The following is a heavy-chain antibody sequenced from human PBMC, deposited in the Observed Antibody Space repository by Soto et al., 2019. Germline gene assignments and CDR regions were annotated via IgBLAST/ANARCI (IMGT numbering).Heavy chain of an antibody. CDR2: IYYSGSS. CDR1: GGSISSYY. V-gene: IGHV4-59*01. D-gene: IGHD1-26*01. Sequence: LSLTCTVSGGSISSYYWSWIREPPGKGLEWIGYIYYSGSSNYNPSLKCRVIMSLDTSKNHFSLKLSSVTAADTAVYYCARPDSGSYWAAFDIWGQGTMVTVSS. CDR3: ARPDSGSYWAAFDI. J-gene: IGHJ3*02.